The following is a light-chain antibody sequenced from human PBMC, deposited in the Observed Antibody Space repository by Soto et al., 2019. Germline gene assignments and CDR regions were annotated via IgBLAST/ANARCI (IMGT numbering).Light chain of an antibody. V-gene: IGLV2-8*01. CDR1: SSDVGGYNY. CDR2: EVD. CDR3: SSYVSSNNFPYV. Sequence: QSVLTQPPSASGSPGQSVTISCTGTSSDVGGYNYVSWYQHHPGKAPKLIIYEVDERPSGVPDRFSGSKSGNTASLTVSGLQAEDEADYYCSSYVSSNNFPYVFGTGTKLTVL. J-gene: IGLJ1*01.